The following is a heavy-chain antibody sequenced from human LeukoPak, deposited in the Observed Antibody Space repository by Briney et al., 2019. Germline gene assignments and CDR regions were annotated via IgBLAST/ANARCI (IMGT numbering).Heavy chain of an antibody. J-gene: IGHJ4*02. Sequence: TGGSLRLSCAASGFTFSSYGMSWVRQAPGKGLEWVSGISTSGGSTYYADSVKGRFTISRDNSKNTLYLQMNSLRAEDTAVYYYAKDIRSTTSRDYFDYWGQGTLVTVSS. CDR2: ISTSGGST. CDR1: GFTFSSYG. D-gene: IGHD2-2*01. CDR3: AKDIRSTTSRDYFDY. V-gene: IGHV3-23*01.